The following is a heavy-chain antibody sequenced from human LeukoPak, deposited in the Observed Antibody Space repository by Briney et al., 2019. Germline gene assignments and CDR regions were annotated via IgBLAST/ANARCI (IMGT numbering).Heavy chain of an antibody. J-gene: IGHJ4*02. Sequence: SETLSLTCTVSGGSISSSSYYWGWIRQPPGKGLEWIGSIYYSGSTYYNPSLKSRVTISIDTSKSQFSLKLSSVTATDTAVYYCARESALGVERVGGYFDYWGQGALVTVFS. D-gene: IGHD1-1*01. CDR1: GGSISSSSYY. CDR3: ARESALGVERVGGYFDY. V-gene: IGHV4-39*07. CDR2: IYYSGST.